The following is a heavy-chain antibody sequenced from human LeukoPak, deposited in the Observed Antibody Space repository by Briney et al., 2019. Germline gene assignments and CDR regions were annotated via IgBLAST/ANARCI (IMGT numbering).Heavy chain of an antibody. CDR1: GGSISSYY. CDR3: ASEETYYYDSSGYYYPYYFDY. V-gene: IGHV4-59*04. CDR2: IYYSGST. J-gene: IGHJ4*02. D-gene: IGHD3-22*01. Sequence: KPSETLSLTCTVSGGSISSYYWSWIRQPPGKGLEWIGYIYYSGSTYYNPSLKSRVTISVDTSKNQFSLKLSSVTAADTAVYYCASEETYYYDSSGYYYPYYFDYWGQGTLVTVSS.